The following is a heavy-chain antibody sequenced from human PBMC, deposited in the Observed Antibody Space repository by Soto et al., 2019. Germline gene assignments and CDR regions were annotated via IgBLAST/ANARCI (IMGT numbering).Heavy chain of an antibody. J-gene: IGHJ5*02. CDR2: ISWNSDNI. V-gene: IGHV3-9*01. CDR1: GFRFDNYA. Sequence: EVQLVESGGGLVQPGRSLRLSCAASGFRFDNYAMHWVRQVPGKGLEWVSGISWNSDNIGYADSVKGRFTVSRDNAKTSLYLQMNSLRAEDTALYYCTKEGDTYMGPTWGQGTLVAVSS. CDR3: TKEGDTYMGPT. D-gene: IGHD5-18*01.